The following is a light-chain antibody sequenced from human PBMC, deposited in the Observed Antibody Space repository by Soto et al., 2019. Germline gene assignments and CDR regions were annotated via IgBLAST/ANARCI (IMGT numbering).Light chain of an antibody. J-gene: IGLJ1*01. V-gene: IGLV2-18*01. CDR2: DVN. Sequence: QSALSQPPSGSRSPCQSITIYRTATTTEIGKYDSVYWYQQAPGTAPKLIIYDVNNRPSGATDRFSGSTSGNTASLTISVLQAEDETDYFCSLYSSNGSLMFGPGTKVTV. CDR1: TTEIGKYDS. CDR3: SLYSSNGSLM.